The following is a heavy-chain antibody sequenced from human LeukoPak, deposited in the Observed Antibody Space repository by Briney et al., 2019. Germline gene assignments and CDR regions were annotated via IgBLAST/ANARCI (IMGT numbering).Heavy chain of an antibody. D-gene: IGHD6-19*01. CDR3: ARGGGSGWYQDWFDP. CDR2: IWYDGTNK. V-gene: IGHV3-33*01. J-gene: IGHJ5*02. Sequence: GGSLRLSCAASGFTFNTYGMHWVRQAPGKGLEWVALIWYDGTNKYCADSVKGRFTISRDNSKNTLYLQMNSLGTEDTAVYYCARGGGSGWYQDWFDPWGQGTLVTVSS. CDR1: GFTFNTYG.